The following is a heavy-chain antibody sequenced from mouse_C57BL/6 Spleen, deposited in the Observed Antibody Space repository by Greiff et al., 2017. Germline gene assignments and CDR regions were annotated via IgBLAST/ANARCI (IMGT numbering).Heavy chain of an antibody. D-gene: IGHD1-1*01. CDR3: ARKYYCRYYFDC. CDR1: GFNFTNTY. J-gene: IGHJ2*01. Sequence: EVQLQQSVAELVRPGASVKLSCTASGFNFTNTYMNWVKQRPGQGLEWIGEIDPANGNTKYAQKFQGKATITADTSSNTAYMQLSSLASEDTAIYYSARKYYCRYYFDCWGQGATLTVSS. CDR2: IDPANGNT. V-gene: IGHV14-3*01.